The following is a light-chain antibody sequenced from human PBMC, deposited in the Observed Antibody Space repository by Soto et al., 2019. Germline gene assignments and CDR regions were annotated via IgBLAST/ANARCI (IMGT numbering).Light chain of an antibody. Sequence: SYVVTQPPSVSVAPGQTARITCGGHAIGSKSVHWYQQKPGQAPVLVVYDDSDRPSGIPERFSGSNSGNTATLTISRVEGGDEAGYYWPVWESSSDQWVFGGGTKVTVL. CDR1: AIGSKS. CDR3: PVWESSSDQWV. V-gene: IGLV3-21*02. CDR2: DDS. J-gene: IGLJ3*02.